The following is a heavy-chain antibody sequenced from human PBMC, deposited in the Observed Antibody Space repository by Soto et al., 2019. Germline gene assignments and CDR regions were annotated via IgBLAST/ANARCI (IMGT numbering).Heavy chain of an antibody. CDR3: ARGSGIVATNWFDP. CDR1: GCSIRSVGYS. Sequence: PPETLSLTCSVSGCSIRSVGYSWIWILPPPGKGLEWIGYIYHSGSTYYNPSLKSRVTISVDRSKNQFSLKLSSVTAADTAVYYCARGSGIVATNWFDPWGQGNLVTVSA. CDR2: IYHSGST. J-gene: IGHJ5*02. D-gene: IGHD5-12*01. V-gene: IGHV4-30-2*01.